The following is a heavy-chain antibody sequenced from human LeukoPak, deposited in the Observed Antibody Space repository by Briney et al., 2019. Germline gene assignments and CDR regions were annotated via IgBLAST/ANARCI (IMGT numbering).Heavy chain of an antibody. J-gene: IGHJ5*02. CDR3: ARVGLSGQGYCSGGSCASGLFDP. D-gene: IGHD2-15*01. CDR2: IIPIFGTA. Sequence: GASVTVSCKASGGTFSSYAISWVRQAPGQGLEWMGGIIPIFGTANYAQKFQGRVTITTDESTSTAYMELSSLRSEDTAVYYCARVGLSGQGYCSGGSCASGLFDPWGQGTLVTVSS. V-gene: IGHV1-69*05. CDR1: GGTFSSYA.